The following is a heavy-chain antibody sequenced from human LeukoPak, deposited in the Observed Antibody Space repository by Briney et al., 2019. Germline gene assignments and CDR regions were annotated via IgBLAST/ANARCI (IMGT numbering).Heavy chain of an antibody. J-gene: IGHJ5*02. Sequence: ASVTVSCKASGYTFYGYYIHWVRRAPGQGLEWMGWIDPNSGVRNYAQKFQGRVTMTRDTSTSTAYMDLSSLTFDDTAVYYCARGGCSGGSCYSSWFDPWGQGTLVTVSS. CDR3: ARGGCSGGSCYSSWFDP. CDR2: IDPNSGVR. CDR1: GYTFYGYY. V-gene: IGHV1-2*02. D-gene: IGHD2-15*01.